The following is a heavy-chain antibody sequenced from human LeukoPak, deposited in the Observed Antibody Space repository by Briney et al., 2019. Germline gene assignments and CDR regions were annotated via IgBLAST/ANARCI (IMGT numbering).Heavy chain of an antibody. V-gene: IGHV3-74*01. CDR2: ISSDGRTT. Sequence: PGGSLRLSCAASGFTFSSYWMHWVRQAPGKGLVWVSRISSDGRTTNYTDSVKGRFTISRDNSKNTLYLQMNSLRAEDTAVYYCAKDRYFDSYGFLFDSWGQGTLVTVSS. CDR3: AKDRYFDSYGFLFDS. CDR1: GFTFSSYW. D-gene: IGHD3-22*01. J-gene: IGHJ4*02.